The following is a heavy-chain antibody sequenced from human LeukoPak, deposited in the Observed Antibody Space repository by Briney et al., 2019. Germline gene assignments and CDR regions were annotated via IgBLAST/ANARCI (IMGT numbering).Heavy chain of an antibody. Sequence: SETLSLTCAVYGGSFSGYYWSWIRQPPGKGLEWIGKINHSGSTNYNPSLKSRVTISVDTSKNQFSLKLSSVTAADTAVYYCPRFPLRYCSGGSCYSPYDYYGMDVWGQGTTVTVSS. CDR2: INHSGST. J-gene: IGHJ6*02. D-gene: IGHD2-15*01. CDR1: GGSFSGYY. CDR3: PRFPLRYCSGGSCYSPYDYYGMDV. V-gene: IGHV4-34*01.